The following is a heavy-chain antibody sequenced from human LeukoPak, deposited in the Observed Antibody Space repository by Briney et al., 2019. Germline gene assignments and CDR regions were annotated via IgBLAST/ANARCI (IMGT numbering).Heavy chain of an antibody. Sequence: MTSETLSLTCTVSGGSISSGGYYWSWIRQPPGKGLEWIGYIYHSGSTYYNPSLKSRVTISVDRSKNQFSLKLSSVTAADTAVYYCARERRAARPFFDAFDIWGQGTMVTVSS. CDR3: ARERRAARPFFDAFDI. V-gene: IGHV4-30-2*01. J-gene: IGHJ3*02. CDR1: GGSISSGGYY. CDR2: IYHSGST. D-gene: IGHD6-6*01.